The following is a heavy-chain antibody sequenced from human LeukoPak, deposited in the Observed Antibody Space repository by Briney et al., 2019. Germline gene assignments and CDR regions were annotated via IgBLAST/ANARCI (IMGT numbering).Heavy chain of an antibody. CDR2: IYHSGST. CDR1: GYSISSGYY. Sequence: PSETLSLTCAISGYSISSGYYWGWIRQPPGKGLEWIGSIYHSGSTYYNPSLKSRVTISVDTSKNQFSLKLSSVTAADTAVYYCARGVLLQSWFDSWGQGTLVTVSS. D-gene: IGHD3-10*01. CDR3: ARGVLLQSWFDS. V-gene: IGHV4-38-2*01. J-gene: IGHJ5*01.